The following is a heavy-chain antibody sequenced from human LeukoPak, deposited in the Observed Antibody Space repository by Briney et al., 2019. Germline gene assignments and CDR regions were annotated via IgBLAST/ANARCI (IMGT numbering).Heavy chain of an antibody. V-gene: IGHV3-66*01. CDR3: ARAKTEYSSSYYFDY. D-gene: IGHD6-6*01. CDR2: IYSGGST. CDR1: GFTVSSNY. J-gene: IGHJ4*02. Sequence: GGSLRLSCAASGFTVSSNYMSWVRQAPGEGLEWVSVIYSGGSTYYADSVKGRFTISRDNSKNTLYLQMNSLRAEDTAVYYCARAKTEYSSSYYFDYWGQGTLVTVSS.